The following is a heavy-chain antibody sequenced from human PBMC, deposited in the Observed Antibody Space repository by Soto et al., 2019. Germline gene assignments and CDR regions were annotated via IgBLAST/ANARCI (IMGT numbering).Heavy chain of an antibody. CDR3: ARDGTLYDSRAYYYLY. Sequence: QVQLVQSGAEVKKPGSSVKVSCKASGGTFSSYTITWVRQAPGQGLEWMGGITPMFGTPNYEQKFRGRVTITAHESTSTAYMELSSLRSEDTAMYFCARDGTLYDSRAYYYLYWGQGTLVTVSS. J-gene: IGHJ4*02. CDR2: ITPMFGTP. V-gene: IGHV1-69*01. D-gene: IGHD3-22*01. CDR1: GGTFSSYT.